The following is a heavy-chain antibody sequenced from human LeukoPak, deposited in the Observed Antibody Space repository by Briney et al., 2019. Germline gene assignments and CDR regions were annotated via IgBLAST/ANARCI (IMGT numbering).Heavy chain of an antibody. CDR3: ASLSLNVVPVYYYMDV. CDR2: IYYSGST. D-gene: IGHD2-2*01. J-gene: IGHJ6*03. CDR1: GGSISSYY. V-gene: IGHV4-59*08. Sequence: PSETLSLTCTVSGGSISSYYWSWIRQPPGKGLEWIGYIYYSGSTNYNPSLKSRVTISVDTSKNQFSLKLSSVTAADTAVYYCASLSLNVVPVYYYMDVWGKGTTVTVSS.